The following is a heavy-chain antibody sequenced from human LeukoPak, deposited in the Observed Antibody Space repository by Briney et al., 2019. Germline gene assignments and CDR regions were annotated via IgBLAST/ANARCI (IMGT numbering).Heavy chain of an antibody. CDR1: GGSISSGGYY. CDR3: ARDSLFAPFDY. CDR2: IYYSGST. Sequence: SQTLSLTCTVSGGSISSGGYYWSWIRQHPGKGLEWIGYIYYSGSTYYNPSLKSRVTISVDTSKNQFSLKLSSVAAADTAVYYCARDSLFAPFDYWGQGTLVTVSS. J-gene: IGHJ4*02. D-gene: IGHD3-3*01. V-gene: IGHV4-31*03.